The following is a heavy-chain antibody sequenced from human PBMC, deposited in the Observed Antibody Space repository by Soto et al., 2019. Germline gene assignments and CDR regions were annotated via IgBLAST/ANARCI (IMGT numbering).Heavy chain of an antibody. CDR2: IIPIFGTA. Sequence: PAEVSCKEWLGTYDSYVSSCLRQAPGQGLEWMGGIIPIFGTASYAQKFQGRVTITADESTSTAYMELSSLRSEDTAVYYCARVLQLVGAFDIWGQGTMVPGSS. V-gene: IGHV1-69*01. CDR1: LGTYDSYV. D-gene: IGHD6-6*01. CDR3: ARVLQLVGAFDI. J-gene: IGHJ3*02.